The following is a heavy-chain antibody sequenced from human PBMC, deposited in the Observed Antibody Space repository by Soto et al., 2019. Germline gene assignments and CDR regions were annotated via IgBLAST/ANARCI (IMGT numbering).Heavy chain of an antibody. CDR2: IYWDDDK. CDR3: AHRVLRTVFGLVTTTAIYFDF. J-gene: IGHJ4*02. V-gene: IGHV2-5*02. Sequence: QITLNESGPPVVRPTETLTLTCRFSGFSLTTRGVGVGWIRQSPGKAPEWLALIYWDDDKRYIASLKSRLTITKDTSKNQVVLTVSDLDPTDTATYYCAHRVLRTVFGLVTTTAIYFDFWGQGTPVAVSS. D-gene: IGHD3-3*01. CDR1: GFSLTTRGVG.